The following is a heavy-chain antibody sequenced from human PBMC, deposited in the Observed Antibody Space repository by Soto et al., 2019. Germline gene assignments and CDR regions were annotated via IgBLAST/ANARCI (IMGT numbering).Heavy chain of an antibody. Sequence: VASVKVSCKASGGTFSSYAISWVRQAPGQGLEWMGGIIPIFGTANYAQKFQGRVTITADESTSTAYMELSSLRSEDTAVYYCANTKLPIAARPTQALYGMDVWGQGTTVTVSS. CDR3: ANTKLPIAARPTQALYGMDV. V-gene: IGHV1-69*13. CDR2: IIPIFGTA. J-gene: IGHJ6*02. D-gene: IGHD6-6*01. CDR1: GGTFSSYA.